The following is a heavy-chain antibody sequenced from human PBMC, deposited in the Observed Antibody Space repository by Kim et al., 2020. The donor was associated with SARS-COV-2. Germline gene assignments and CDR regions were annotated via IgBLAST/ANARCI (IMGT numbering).Heavy chain of an antibody. J-gene: IGHJ5*02. V-gene: IGHV1-8*01. D-gene: IGHD3-3*01. Sequence: YAQKFQGRVPMTKTSSISTAYMELSSLRSEDTAVYYCASVTFFGVIKAFDLWGQGTLVTVSS. CDR3: ASVTFFGVIKAFDL.